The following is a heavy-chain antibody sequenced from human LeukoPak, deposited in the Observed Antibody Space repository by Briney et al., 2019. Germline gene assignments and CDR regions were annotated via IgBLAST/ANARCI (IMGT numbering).Heavy chain of an antibody. D-gene: IGHD6-19*01. CDR1: GGSISSYY. CDR2: IYYSGST. J-gene: IGHJ4*02. V-gene: IGHV4-59*01. Sequence: SSETLSLTCTVSGGSISSYYWSWIRQPPGKGLEWIGYIYYSGSTNYNPSLKSRVTISVDTSKNQFSLKLSSVTAADTAVYYCARSQWLDSFDYWGQGTLVTVSS. CDR3: ARSQWLDSFDY.